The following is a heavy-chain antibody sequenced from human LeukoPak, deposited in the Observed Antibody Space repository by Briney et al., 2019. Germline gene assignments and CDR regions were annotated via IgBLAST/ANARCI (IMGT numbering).Heavy chain of an antibody. V-gene: IGHV4-38-2*02. D-gene: IGHD6-13*01. J-gene: IGHJ5*02. CDR2: FYDSGNT. CDR3: ARAYSSSWYWNWFDP. CDR1: GYSISSGYY. Sequence: SETLSLTCTVSGYSISSGYYWGWIRQPPGKGLEWIGSFYDSGNTYYNPSLKSRVTISVDTSKNQFSLKVSSVSAADTAVYYCARAYSSSWYWNWFDPWGQGTLVTVSS.